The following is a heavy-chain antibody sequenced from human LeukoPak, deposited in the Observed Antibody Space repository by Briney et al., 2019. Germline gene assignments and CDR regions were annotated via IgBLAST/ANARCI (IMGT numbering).Heavy chain of an antibody. D-gene: IGHD5-24*01. V-gene: IGHV1-8*02. CDR3: ARGSRWLQSRGYYYGMDV. CDR2: MNPNSGNT. CDR1: GYTFTGYY. Sequence: ASVKVSCKASGYTFTGYYMHWVRQAPGQGLEWMGWMNPNSGNTGYAQKFQGRVTMARNTSISTAYMELSSLRSEDTAVYYCARGSRWLQSRGYYYGMDVWGQGTTVTVSS. J-gene: IGHJ6*02.